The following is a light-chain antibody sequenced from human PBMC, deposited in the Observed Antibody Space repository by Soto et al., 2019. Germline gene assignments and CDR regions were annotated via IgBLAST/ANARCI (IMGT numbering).Light chain of an antibody. V-gene: IGKV4-1*01. CDR3: HQFYTWPPGT. CDR2: DVS. CDR1: QSVLYSSNNKSY. Sequence: DIVMTQSPDSLAVSLGERATINCKSSQSVLYSSNNKSYLAWFQQRPGQGPRLLIYDVSTRATGIPARFSGSGSGTEFTLTISSLQSEDSAVYYCHQFYTWPPGTFGGGTKVEI. J-gene: IGKJ4*01.